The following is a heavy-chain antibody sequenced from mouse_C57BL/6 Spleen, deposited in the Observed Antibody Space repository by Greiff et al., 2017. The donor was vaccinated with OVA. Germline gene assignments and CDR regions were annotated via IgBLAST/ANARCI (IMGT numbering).Heavy chain of an antibody. CDR2: ILPGSGST. Sequence: QVQLQQSGAELMKPGASVKLSCKATGYTFTGYWIEWVKQRPGHGLEWIGEILPGSGSTNYNAKFKGKATLTADTSSNTAYMQISSLTTEDSAIYYCARSYYCSSYVSWFAYWGQGTLVTVSA. V-gene: IGHV1-9*01. CDR3: ARSYYCSSYVSWFAY. J-gene: IGHJ3*01. D-gene: IGHD1-1*01. CDR1: GYTFTGYW.